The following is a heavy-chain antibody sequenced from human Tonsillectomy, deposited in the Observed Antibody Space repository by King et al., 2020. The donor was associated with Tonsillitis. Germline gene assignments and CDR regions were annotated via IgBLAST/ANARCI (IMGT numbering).Heavy chain of an antibody. CDR2: ISGGDGST. J-gene: IGHJ4*02. CDR1: GFTFSSYA. V-gene: IGHV3-23*04. D-gene: IGHD2-2*01. Sequence: VQLVESGGGLVQPGGSLRLSCAASGFTFSSYAMSWVRQAPGKGREWVSAISGGDGSTYYADSVKGRFTISRDNSKNTLYLQMSSLRVEDTAIHYCARSYCRGTSCYSPFDYWGQGTLVTVSS. CDR3: ARSYCRGTSCYSPFDY.